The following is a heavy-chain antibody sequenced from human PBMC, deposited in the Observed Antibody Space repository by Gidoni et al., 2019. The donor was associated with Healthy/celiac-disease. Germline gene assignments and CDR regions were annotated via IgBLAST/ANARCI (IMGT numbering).Heavy chain of an antibody. CDR2: IYYSGST. J-gene: IGHJ6*02. CDR1: GGSISSSSYY. V-gene: IGHV4-39*07. Sequence: QLQLQESGPGLVKPSETLSLTCTVPGGSISSSSYYWGWIRQPPWEGLEWIGSIYYSGSTYYNPSLKSRVTISVDTSKNQFSLKLSSVTAADTAVYYCASGETVAGSNYYYHAMDVWGQGTTVTVSS. D-gene: IGHD6-19*01. CDR3: ASGETVAGSNYYYHAMDV.